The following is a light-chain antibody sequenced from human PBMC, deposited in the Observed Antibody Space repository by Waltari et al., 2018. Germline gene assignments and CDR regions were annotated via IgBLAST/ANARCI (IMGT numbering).Light chain of an antibody. Sequence: QPVLTQPPSASGTPGQRVTIFCSGRHSNIGSNTVTWDQQLPGTAPKLLIFSDNKRPSGVPDRFSASKSGTSASLAISGLQSDDEADYYCSTWDDSLSGVLFXDGTKLTVL. J-gene: IGLJ2*01. CDR2: SDN. V-gene: IGLV1-44*01. CDR3: STWDDSLSGVL. CDR1: HSNIGSNT.